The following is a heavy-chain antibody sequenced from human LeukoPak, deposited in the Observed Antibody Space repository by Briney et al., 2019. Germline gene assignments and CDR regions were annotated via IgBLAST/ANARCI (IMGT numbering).Heavy chain of an antibody. J-gene: IGHJ3*02. Sequence: SETLSLTCAVSGGSIRSYYWTWIRQPPGKGLEWIGYMYFSGITNYNPSLKSRVTISVDTSKNQFSLKLSSVTAADTAVYYCARQRDYYDSSGYYLAAFDIWGQGTMVTVSS. V-gene: IGHV4-59*08. CDR3: ARQRDYYDSSGYYLAAFDI. D-gene: IGHD3-22*01. CDR1: GGSIRSYY. CDR2: MYFSGIT.